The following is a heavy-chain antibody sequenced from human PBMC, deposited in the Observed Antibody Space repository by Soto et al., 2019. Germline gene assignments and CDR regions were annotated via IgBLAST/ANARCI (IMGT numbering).Heavy chain of an antibody. CDR1: GGSVSSGSYY. D-gene: IGHD3-10*01. CDR2: IYYSGST. CDR3: ARDDRRGLFDY. Sequence: PSETLSLTCTVSGGSVSSGSYYWTWIRQPPGKGLEWIGYIYYSGSTNYNPSLKSRVTISVDTSKNQFSLKLSSVTAADTAVYYCARDDRRGLFDYWGQGTLVTVSS. V-gene: IGHV4-61*01. J-gene: IGHJ4*02.